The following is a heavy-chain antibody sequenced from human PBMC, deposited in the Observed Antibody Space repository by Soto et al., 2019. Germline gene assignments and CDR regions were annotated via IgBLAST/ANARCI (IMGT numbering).Heavy chain of an antibody. CDR1: GGTFSSYA. J-gene: IGHJ6*02. CDR3: ARDFFVYCSSTSCYTWFSGYYYGMDV. D-gene: IGHD2-2*02. Sequence: GASVKVSCKASGGTFSSYAISWVRQAPGQGLEWMGGIIPIFGTANYAQKFQGRVTITADESTSTAYMELSSLRSEDTAVYYCARDFFVYCSSTSCYTWFSGYYYGMDVWGQGTTVTVSS. V-gene: IGHV1-69*13. CDR2: IIPIFGTA.